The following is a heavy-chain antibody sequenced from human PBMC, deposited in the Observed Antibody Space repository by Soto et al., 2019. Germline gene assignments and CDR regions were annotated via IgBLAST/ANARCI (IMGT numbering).Heavy chain of an antibody. CDR1: GASISGGNYY. J-gene: IGHJ4*02. V-gene: IGHV4-30-4*01. CDR3: ARRGGYSYGSPFAY. CDR2: VSSGGST. D-gene: IGHD5-18*01. Sequence: PSETLSLTCSVSGASISGGNYYWTCIRQPPGKALEWIGCVSSGGSTFYNPSLQGQITISLDTSKNLFSLRLKSVSAADTAVYYCARRGGYSYGSPFAYWGQGALVTVSS.